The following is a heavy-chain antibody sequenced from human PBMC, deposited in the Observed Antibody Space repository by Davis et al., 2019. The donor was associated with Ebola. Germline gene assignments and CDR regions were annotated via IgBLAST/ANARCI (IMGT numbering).Heavy chain of an antibody. J-gene: IGHJ6*02. CDR2: IYYSGST. Sequence: PSETLSLTCTVSGGSISSYYWGWIRQPPGKGLEWIGSIYYSGSTNYNPSLKSRVTISVDTSKNQFSLKLSSVTAADTAVYYCARGLLWFEKGGYYYYYGMDVWGQGTTVTVSS. CDR1: GGSISSYY. V-gene: IGHV4-59*01. D-gene: IGHD3-10*01. CDR3: ARGLLWFEKGGYYYYYGMDV.